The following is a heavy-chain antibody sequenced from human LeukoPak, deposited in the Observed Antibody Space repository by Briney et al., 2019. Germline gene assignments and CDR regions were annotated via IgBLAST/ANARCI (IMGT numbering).Heavy chain of an antibody. CDR2: INHSGST. CDR1: GGSFSGYY. Sequence: PSETLSLTCAVYGGSFSGYYWSWIRQPPGKGLEWIGEINHSGSTNYNPSLKSRVTISVDTSKNQISLKLSSVTAADTAVYYCAVAVAGTFSFDYWGQGTLVTVSS. D-gene: IGHD6-19*01. J-gene: IGHJ4*02. CDR3: AVAVAGTFSFDY. V-gene: IGHV4-34*01.